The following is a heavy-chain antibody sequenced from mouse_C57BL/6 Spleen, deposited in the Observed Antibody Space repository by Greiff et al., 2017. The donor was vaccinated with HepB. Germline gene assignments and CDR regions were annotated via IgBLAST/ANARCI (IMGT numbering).Heavy chain of an antibody. CDR2: IDPSDSYT. D-gene: IGHD1-1*01. CDR1: GYTFTSYW. V-gene: IGHV1-69*01. J-gene: IGHJ3*01. CDR3: AKFIDGSSMGGFAY. Sequence: QVQLQQPGAELVMPGASVKLSCKASGYTFTSYWMHWVKQRPGQGLEWIGEIDPSDSYTNYKQKLQGQSTLTVDKSSSTAYMQLSSRTSEDYAVYYCAKFIDGSSMGGFAYWGQGTLVTVSA.